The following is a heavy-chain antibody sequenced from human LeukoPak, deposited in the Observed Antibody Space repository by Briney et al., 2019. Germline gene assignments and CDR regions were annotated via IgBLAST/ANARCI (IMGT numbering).Heavy chain of an antibody. Sequence: GGSLRLSCAASGFTFSNYVMNWVRQAPGKGLEWVSGISGSGGSTYYADSVKGRFTISRDNAKNSLYLQMNSLRAEDTAVYYCSREGSSGWYSYYYYYMDVWGKGTTVTISS. V-gene: IGHV3-23*01. CDR3: SREGSSGWYSYYYYYMDV. D-gene: IGHD6-19*01. CDR2: ISGSGGST. J-gene: IGHJ6*03. CDR1: GFTFSNYV.